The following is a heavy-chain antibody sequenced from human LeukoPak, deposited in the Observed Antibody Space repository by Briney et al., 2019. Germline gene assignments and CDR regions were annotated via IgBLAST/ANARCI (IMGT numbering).Heavy chain of an antibody. J-gene: IGHJ4*02. CDR3: ASRSYDSSGDYYGEFDY. D-gene: IGHD3-22*01. CDR1: GFSFCGYW. V-gene: IGHV3-7*01. Sequence: GGALRLSCAPPGFSFCGYWMSWVPQAPGKGVGWVANIRQDESEKNYVDSVKGRFTISRDNAKNSLYLQMNSLRAEDTAVYYCASRSYDSSGDYYGEFDYWGQGTLVTVSS. CDR2: IRQDESEK.